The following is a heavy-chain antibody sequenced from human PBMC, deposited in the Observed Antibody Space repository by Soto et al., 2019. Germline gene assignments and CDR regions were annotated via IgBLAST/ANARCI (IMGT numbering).Heavy chain of an antibody. CDR2: IKRDGSEK. D-gene: IGHD2-15*01. V-gene: IGHV3-7*01. CDR1: GFTFGTYW. Sequence: GGSLRLSCAASGFTFGTYWMSWVRQAPGKGLEWVANIKRDGSEKYYVDSVKGRFTISRDNAKNSLYLQMNSLRVEDTAVYYCARGPLGFCSVASCPFDYWGQGFLVTVSS. J-gene: IGHJ4*02. CDR3: ARGPLGFCSVASCPFDY.